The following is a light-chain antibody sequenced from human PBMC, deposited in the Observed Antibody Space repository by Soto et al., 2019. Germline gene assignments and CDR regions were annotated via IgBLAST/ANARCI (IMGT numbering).Light chain of an antibody. J-gene: IGKJ2*01. Sequence: ILVNQSPSTVSVSVGDTDTVTCRASQSVRGCLAWYQQKPGEAPKLLIYDASTLPRGVPSRFSGSGSGTEFTLTISSLQPEDFATYYCQEYESYPITFGQGSMVDIK. CDR1: QSVRGC. CDR2: DAS. CDR3: QEYESYPIT. V-gene: IGKV1-5*01.